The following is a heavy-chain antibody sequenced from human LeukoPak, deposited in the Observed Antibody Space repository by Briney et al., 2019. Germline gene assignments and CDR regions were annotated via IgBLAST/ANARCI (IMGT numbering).Heavy chain of an antibody. J-gene: IGHJ4*02. V-gene: IGHV3-7*03. CDR2: IKLDGSEK. D-gene: IGHD3/OR15-3a*01. CDR1: GFTFGKYW. CDR3: ARDQYDTWSRRGNFDS. Sequence: SGGSLRLSYVASGFTFGKYWMSWVRQAPGKGLEWVASIKLDGSEKNYVDSVKGRFTISRDNTKNSLYLQMNSLRAEDTAVFYCARDQYDTWSRRGNFDSWGQGTLVIVSS.